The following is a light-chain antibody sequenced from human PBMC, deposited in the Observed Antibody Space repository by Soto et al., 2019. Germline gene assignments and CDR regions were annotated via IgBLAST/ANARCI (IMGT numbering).Light chain of an antibody. J-gene: IGKJ1*01. CDR2: DAS. CDR1: QSIGLW. V-gene: IGKV1-5*01. CDR3: HQYYVFPWT. Sequence: DVQMTQSPSTLSASVGDRVTITCRASQSIGLWLAWYQEKPGKAPKPLVYDASSLQTGVSSSFSGSGSGTEFTLTISSLKPDDFATYSCHQYYVFPWTFGQGTKVEIK.